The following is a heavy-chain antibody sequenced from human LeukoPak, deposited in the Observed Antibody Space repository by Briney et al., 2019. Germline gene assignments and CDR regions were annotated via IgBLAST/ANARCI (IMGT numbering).Heavy chain of an antibody. V-gene: IGHV4-59*12. Sequence: SETLSLTCTVSGGSISSYYWSWIRQPPGKGLEWIGYIYYSGSTNYNPSLQSRVTLSVDTSKRQFCLNLTSVTAADTAVYYCAGGVSGYCPTTTCSFWGEGTSVTVSS. J-gene: IGHJ6*04. CDR1: GGSISSYY. CDR2: IYYSGST. D-gene: IGHD2-2*01. CDR3: AGGVSGYCPTTTCSF.